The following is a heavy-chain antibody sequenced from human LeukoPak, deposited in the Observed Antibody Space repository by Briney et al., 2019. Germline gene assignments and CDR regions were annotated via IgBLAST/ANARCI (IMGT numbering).Heavy chain of an antibody. Sequence: GGSLRLSCTASGFSFNTYAMTWVRQAPGKGLEWVAVIWYDGSNKYYADSVKGRFTISRDNSKNTLYLQMNSLRAEDTAVYYCAREYYDILTGYNPFDYWGQGTLVTVSS. CDR3: AREYYDILTGYNPFDY. CDR2: IWYDGSNK. CDR1: GFSFNTYA. D-gene: IGHD3-9*01. J-gene: IGHJ4*02. V-gene: IGHV3-33*08.